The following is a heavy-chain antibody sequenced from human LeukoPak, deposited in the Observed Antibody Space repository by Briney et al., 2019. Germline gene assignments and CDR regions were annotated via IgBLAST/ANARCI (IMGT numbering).Heavy chain of an antibody. CDR2: ISGSGGST. Sequence: GGSLRLSCAASGFTFSSYAMSWVRQASGKRLEWVSAISGSGGSTYYADSVKGRFTISRDNSKNTLYLQMNSLRAEDTAVYYCAKDRYSGSYPDYWGQGTLVTVSS. CDR3: AKDRYSGSYPDY. V-gene: IGHV3-23*01. D-gene: IGHD1-26*01. CDR1: GFTFSSYA. J-gene: IGHJ4*02.